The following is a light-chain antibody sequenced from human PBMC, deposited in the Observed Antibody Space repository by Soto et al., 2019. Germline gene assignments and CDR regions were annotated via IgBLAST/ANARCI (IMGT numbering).Light chain of an antibody. V-gene: IGKV1-12*01. CDR2: VAS. CDR3: QQTNSFPLT. Sequence: DIQMTQSPSSVSASVGDTVAITCRASQGVSSRLAWYQQKPGTAPKVLISVASSLQRGVPSRFSGSGSGTDFTLTISSLQPEDFATYYCQQTNSFPLTFGGGTKVEIK. CDR1: QGVSSR. J-gene: IGKJ4*02.